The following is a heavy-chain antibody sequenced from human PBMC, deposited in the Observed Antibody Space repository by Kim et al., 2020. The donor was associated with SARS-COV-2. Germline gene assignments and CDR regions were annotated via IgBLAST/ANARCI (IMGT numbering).Heavy chain of an antibody. CDR3: ARDFSPYRYYYGSGSPKGAGIYYYYYGMDV. V-gene: IGHV1-3*01. CDR2: INACNGNT. Sequence: AAVKVSCKASGYTFTSYAMHWVRQAPGQRLEWMGWINACNGNTKYSQKFQGRVTITRDTSASTAYMELSSLRSEDTAVYYCARDFSPYRYYYGSGSPKGAGIYYYYYGMDVWGQGTTVTVSS. D-gene: IGHD3-10*01. J-gene: IGHJ6*02. CDR1: GYTFTSYA.